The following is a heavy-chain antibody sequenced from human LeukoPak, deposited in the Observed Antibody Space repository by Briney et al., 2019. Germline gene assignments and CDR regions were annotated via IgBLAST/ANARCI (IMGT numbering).Heavy chain of an antibody. Sequence: SVKVSCKASGGTFSIYAISWVRQAPGQGLEWMGGIIPIFGTANYAQKFQGRVTITADESTSTAYMELSSLRSEDTAVYYCARLGNYNYYYGMDVWGQGTTVTVSS. V-gene: IGHV1-69*01. J-gene: IGHJ6*02. CDR2: IIPIFGTA. CDR3: ARLGNYNYYYGMDV. CDR1: GGTFSIYA. D-gene: IGHD4-23*01.